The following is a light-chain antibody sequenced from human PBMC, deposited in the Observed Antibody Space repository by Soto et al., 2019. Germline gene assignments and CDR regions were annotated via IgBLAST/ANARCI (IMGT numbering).Light chain of an antibody. V-gene: IGLV1-44*01. J-gene: IGLJ1*01. CDR2: SNT. Sequence: SALTQPPSASGAPGQTVTISCSGSSSNIGSRTVNWYQHLPGTAPKLLIYSNTQRPLGVPVRFSGSKSGTSASLAISGLQSEDEAEYYCAAWDDRLYVFGTGTKVTVL. CDR3: AAWDDRLYV. CDR1: SSNIGSRT.